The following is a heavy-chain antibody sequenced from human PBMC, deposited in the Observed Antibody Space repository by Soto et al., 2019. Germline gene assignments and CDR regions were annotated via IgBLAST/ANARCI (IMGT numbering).Heavy chain of an antibody. CDR3: AKSRVVPYFAR. Sequence: EVQLVQSGGGVVQPGRSLRLSCAATGFAFDEYVMHWVRQAPGKGLEWVGSIGWNGASIDYADSVKGRFTISRDNAKNSLFLQMNSLTTEDTALYFCAKSRVVPYFARWGQGTLVTVSS. CDR2: IGWNGASI. CDR1: GFAFDEYV. D-gene: IGHD2-2*01. V-gene: IGHV3-9*01. J-gene: IGHJ4*02.